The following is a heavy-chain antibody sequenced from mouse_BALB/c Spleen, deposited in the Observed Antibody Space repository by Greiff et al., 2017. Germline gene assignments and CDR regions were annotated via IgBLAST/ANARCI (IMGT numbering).Heavy chain of an antibody. CDR1: GFTFSSYG. V-gene: IGHV5-6*01. J-gene: IGHJ3*01. CDR3: ARHDTFAY. CDR2: ISSGGSYT. Sequence: EVKLMESGGDLVKPGGSLKLSCAASGFTFSSYGMSWVRQTPDKRLEWVATISSGGSYTYYPDSVKGRFTISRDNAKNTLYLQMSSLKSEDTAMYYCARHDTFAYWGQGTLVTVSA.